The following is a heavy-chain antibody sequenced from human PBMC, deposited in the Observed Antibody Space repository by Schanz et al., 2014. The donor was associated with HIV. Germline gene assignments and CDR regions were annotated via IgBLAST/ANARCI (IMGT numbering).Heavy chain of an antibody. Sequence: EALLLESGGGLVQPGGSLRLSCRGSEFPFSHNAMTWVRQAPGKGLQWVSSITDSGDKTDYTDSVKVRFTISRDNSRNTLFLQMDSLRVDDTAVYYCAQMGAFAAFDIWGHGTVVTVSS. V-gene: IGHV3-23*01. J-gene: IGHJ3*02. CDR2: ITDSGDKT. CDR3: AQMGAFAAFDI. D-gene: IGHD3-16*01. CDR1: EFPFSHNA.